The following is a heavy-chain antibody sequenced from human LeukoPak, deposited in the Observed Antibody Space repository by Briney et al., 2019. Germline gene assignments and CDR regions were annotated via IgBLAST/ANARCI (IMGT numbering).Heavy chain of an antibody. J-gene: IGHJ4*02. D-gene: IGHD4-17*01. Sequence: ASVKVSCKASGGTFSSYAISWVRQAPGQGLEWMGGIIPIFGTANYAQKFQGRVTITADESTSTAYTELSSLRSEDTAVYYCATYGDYRDFDYWGQGTLVTVSS. V-gene: IGHV1-69*13. CDR1: GGTFSSYA. CDR2: IIPIFGTA. CDR3: ATYGDYRDFDY.